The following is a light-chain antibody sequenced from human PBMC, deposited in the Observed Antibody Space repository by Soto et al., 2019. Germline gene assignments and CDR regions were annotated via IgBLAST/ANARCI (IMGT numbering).Light chain of an antibody. Sequence: DIQMTQSPSSLSASAGDRVTITCRASQGISNYVAWYQQKPGKAPKLLIYAASTLQSGVPSRFSGSGSGTDFTLTISSLQPEDVATYYWQKYNSAPYTFGQGTRLEIK. J-gene: IGKJ2*01. V-gene: IGKV1-27*01. CDR3: QKYNSAPYT. CDR1: QGISNY. CDR2: AAS.